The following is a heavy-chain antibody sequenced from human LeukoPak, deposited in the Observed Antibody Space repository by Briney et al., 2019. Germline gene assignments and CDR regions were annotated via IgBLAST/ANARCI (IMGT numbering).Heavy chain of an antibody. CDR1: GFTFSTYA. V-gene: IGHV3-30-3*01. J-gene: IGHJ4*02. D-gene: IGHD6-19*01. Sequence: PGGSLRLSCAASGFTFSTYAMHWVRQAPGKGLEWVAVISFDGNNKYYADSVMGRFTISRDNSKNTLFLQMNSLRAEDTAVYYCARGVAVSYCFDYWGQGTLVTVSS. CDR3: ARGVAVSYCFDY. CDR2: ISFDGNNK.